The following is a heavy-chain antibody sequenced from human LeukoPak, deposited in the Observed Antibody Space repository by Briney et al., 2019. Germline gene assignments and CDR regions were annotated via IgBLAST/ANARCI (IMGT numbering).Heavy chain of an antibody. CDR3: ARGNLDYYDSSGHPGAYYYGMDV. V-gene: IGHV3-23*01. J-gene: IGHJ6*02. Sequence: GGSLRLSCAASGFTFSNYAMTWVRQAPGKGLEWVSAISGVSGSTSYADSVKGRFTISRDNSKNTLYLQMNSLRAEDTAVYYCARGNLDYYDSSGHPGAYYYGMDVWGQGTTVTVSS. CDR1: GFTFSNYA. D-gene: IGHD3-22*01. CDR2: ISGVSGST.